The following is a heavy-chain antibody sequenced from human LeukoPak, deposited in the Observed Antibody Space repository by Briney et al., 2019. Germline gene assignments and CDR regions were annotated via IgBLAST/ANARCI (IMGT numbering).Heavy chain of an antibody. V-gene: IGHV1-18*01. CDR1: GYTFTSYG. CDR2: ISAYNGNT. J-gene: IGHJ4*02. D-gene: IGHD3-10*01. Sequence: GASVKVSCKASGYTFTSYGISWVRQAPGQGLEWMGWISAYNGNTNYAQKLQGRVTMTTDTSTSTAYMELSSLRSEDTAVYYCARATMVRGVINPPDYWGQGTLVTVSS. CDR3: ARATMVRGVINPPDY.